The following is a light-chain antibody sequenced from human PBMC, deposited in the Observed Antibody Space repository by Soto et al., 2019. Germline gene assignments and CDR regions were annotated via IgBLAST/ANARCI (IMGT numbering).Light chain of an antibody. CDR2: GAS. V-gene: IGKV1-5*01. Sequence: DLQLTQSPSTLSGSVGDRVTITCRASQSVSKWLAWYQQKPGKAPKLLIYGASSLERGVPPRFSGSGSGTEFTLTISSLQPDDFATYYCQQYNSYDMWTFGQGTKVDFK. CDR3: QQYNSYDMWT. J-gene: IGKJ1*01. CDR1: QSVSKW.